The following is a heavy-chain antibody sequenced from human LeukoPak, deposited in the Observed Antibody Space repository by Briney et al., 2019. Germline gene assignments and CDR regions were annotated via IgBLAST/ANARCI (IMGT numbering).Heavy chain of an antibody. CDR2: ISSNGGSS. CDR3: VKITSVVGGDC. CDR1: GFTFSTYA. J-gene: IGHJ4*02. D-gene: IGHD1-14*01. V-gene: IGHV3-64D*09. Sequence: GGSLSLSCSASGFTFSTYAMYWVRQAPGKGLEYVSGISSNGGSSFYAASVKGRFTISRDNSKNPLYLQMSSLRAEDTAVYYCVKITSVVGGDCWGQ.